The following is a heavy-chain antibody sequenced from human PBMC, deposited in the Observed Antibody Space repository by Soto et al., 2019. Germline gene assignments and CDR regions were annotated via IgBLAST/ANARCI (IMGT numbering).Heavy chain of an antibody. V-gene: IGHV1-18*01. Sequence: QVQLVQSGAEVKEPGASVKVSCKASGYTFNRYGVSWVRQAPGQGLEWMGWINIYNGETDYAQKFQGRVSVTTDTSSTTVSMELRSMRYDDNDVYYCASETRQEPPNDDWGQGPLVTVSS. D-gene: IGHD1-26*01. CDR2: INIYNGET. J-gene: IGHJ4*02. CDR1: GYTFNRYG. CDR3: ASETRQEPPNDD.